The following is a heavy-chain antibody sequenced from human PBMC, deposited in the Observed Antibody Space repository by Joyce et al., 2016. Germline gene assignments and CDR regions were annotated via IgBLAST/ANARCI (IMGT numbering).Heavy chain of an antibody. J-gene: IGHJ6*02. CDR2: IIPFFGAA. V-gene: IGHV1-69*12. CDR3: ARGGTSSDHYFFYTLDV. CDR1: GGDFSNYT. D-gene: IGHD1-14*01. Sequence: QVLLVQSGAAVKRPGSSLRVSCKSSGGDFSNYTVNWVRQAPGQRLEWMGGIIPFFGAAKYAEDFQGRVTLTAVQSTRTAYLELSSLTSADTAVYYCARGGTSSDHYFFYTLDVWGPGTTVIVSS.